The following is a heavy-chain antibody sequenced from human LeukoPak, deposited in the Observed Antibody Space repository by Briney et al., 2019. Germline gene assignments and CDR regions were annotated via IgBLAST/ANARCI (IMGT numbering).Heavy chain of an antibody. D-gene: IGHD3-22*01. CDR1: GFTFSNYW. CDR3: ARAVYDKGFGAFDI. Sequence: GGSLRLSCAASGFTFSNYWMHWVRQAPGKGLEWVSVIYSGGSTNYVDSVKGRFTISRDNSKNTLYLQMNSLRAEDTAVYYCARAVYDKGFGAFDIWGQGTMVTVSS. CDR2: IYSGGST. J-gene: IGHJ3*02. V-gene: IGHV3-53*01.